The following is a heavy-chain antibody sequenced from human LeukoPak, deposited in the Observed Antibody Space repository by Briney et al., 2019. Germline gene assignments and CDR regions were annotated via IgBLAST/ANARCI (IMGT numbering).Heavy chain of an antibody. V-gene: IGHV3-7*03. Sequence: GGSLRLSCAASGYTFSSYWMSWVRQAPGKGLEWVANIKQDGSEKYYVDSVKGRFTISRDNAKNSLYLQMNSLRAEDTAVYYCARAGFGEFLYYYYGMDVWGQGTTVTVSS. J-gene: IGHJ6*02. CDR3: ARAGFGEFLYYYYGMDV. CDR1: GYTFSSYW. CDR2: IKQDGSEK. D-gene: IGHD3-10*01.